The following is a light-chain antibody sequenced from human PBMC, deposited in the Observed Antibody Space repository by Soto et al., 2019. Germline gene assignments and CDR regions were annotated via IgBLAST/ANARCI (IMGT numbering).Light chain of an antibody. CDR1: SSNIGTNY. Sequence: QSVLTKPPSASGTPGQRVTISCSGSSSNIGTNYVYWYKQLPGTAPKLLIYCNDQRPSGVPDRLSGSKSGTSASLAISGLRSEDEADYYCATRDNSLSRWVFGGGTKVTVL. V-gene: IGLV1-47*02. J-gene: IGLJ3*02. CDR3: ATRDNSLSRWV. CDR2: CND.